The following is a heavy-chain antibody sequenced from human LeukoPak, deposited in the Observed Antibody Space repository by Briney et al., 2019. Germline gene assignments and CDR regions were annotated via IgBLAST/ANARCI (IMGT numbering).Heavy chain of an antibody. CDR2: INPNSGGT. D-gene: IGHD6-19*01. CDR1: VYTFTGYY. V-gene: IGHV1-2*02. CDR3: ARVPYSSGTFDY. Sequence: ASVKVSCKASVYTFTGYYMHWVRQAPGQGLEWMGWINPNSGGTNYAQKFQGRVTMTRDTSISTAYMELSRLRSDDTAVYYCARVPYSSGTFDYWGQGTLVTVSS. J-gene: IGHJ4*02.